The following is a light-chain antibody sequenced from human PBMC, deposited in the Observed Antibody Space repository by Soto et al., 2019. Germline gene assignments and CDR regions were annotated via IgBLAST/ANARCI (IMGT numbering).Light chain of an antibody. J-gene: IGKJ4*01. V-gene: IGKV3-20*01. Sequence: EIVLTQSPGTLSLSPGERATLNCRASQSVSSSYLAWYQQKPGQAPRLLIYGASSRATGIPDRFSGSGSGTDFTLTISRLEPEDFAVYYCQQYGSSPLTFGGGTKVDIK. CDR1: QSVSSSY. CDR2: GAS. CDR3: QQYGSSPLT.